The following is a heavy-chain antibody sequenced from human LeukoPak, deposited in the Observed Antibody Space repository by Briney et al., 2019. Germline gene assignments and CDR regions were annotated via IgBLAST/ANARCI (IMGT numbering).Heavy chain of an antibody. CDR3: TTGLYGDLDY. CDR1: GFTFSHAW. V-gene: IGHV3-15*01. D-gene: IGHD4-17*01. J-gene: IGHJ4*02. Sequence: NPGRSLRLSCAASGFTFSHAWMSWVRQAPGKGLEWVGRIKSKTDGGTIDYAAPVRGRFTISRDDSKDTLYLQMNSLKTEDTAVYYCTTGLYGDLDYWGQGTLVTV. CDR2: IKSKTDGGTI.